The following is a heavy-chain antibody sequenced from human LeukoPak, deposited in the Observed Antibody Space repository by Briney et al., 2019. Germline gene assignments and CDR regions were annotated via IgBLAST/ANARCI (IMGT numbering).Heavy chain of an antibody. V-gene: IGHV1-69*01. CDR2: IIPIFGTA. Sequence: SVKVSCEASGGTFSSYGISWVRQAPGQGLEWMGGIIPIFGTANYAQKFQGRVTITADESTSTAYMELSSLRSEDTAVYYCARKRGLSGSGSFWGMDVWGQGTTVTVSS. CDR3: ARKRGLSGSGSFWGMDV. J-gene: IGHJ6*02. CDR1: GGTFSSYG. D-gene: IGHD3-10*01.